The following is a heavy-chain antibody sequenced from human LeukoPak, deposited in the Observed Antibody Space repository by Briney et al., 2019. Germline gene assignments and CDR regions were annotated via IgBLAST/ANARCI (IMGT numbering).Heavy chain of an antibody. J-gene: IGHJ5*02. V-gene: IGHV1-69*01. CDR3: ARDPLLYCSSTSCLNWFDP. D-gene: IGHD2-2*01. CDR1: GGTFSSYA. CDR2: ILPIFGTA. Sequence: SVKVSCKASGGTFSSYAISRVRQAPRQRLEWMGGILPIFGTANYAQKFQGRVTITADESTSTAYMELSSLRSEDTAVYYCARDPLLYCSSTSCLNWFDPWGQGTLVTVSS.